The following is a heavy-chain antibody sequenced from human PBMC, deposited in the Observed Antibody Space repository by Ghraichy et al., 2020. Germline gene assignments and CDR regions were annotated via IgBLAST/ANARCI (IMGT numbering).Heavy chain of an antibody. Sequence: ASVKVSCKASGYTFTSYDINWVRQATGQGLEWMGWMNPNSGNTGYAQKFQGRVTMTRNTSISTAYMELSSLRSEDTAVYYCARGPIVVVTVIGTAYYFDYWGQGTLVTVSS. J-gene: IGHJ4*02. CDR3: ARGPIVVVTVIGTAYYFDY. CDR1: GYTFTSYD. V-gene: IGHV1-8*01. CDR2: MNPNSGNT. D-gene: IGHD2-21*02.